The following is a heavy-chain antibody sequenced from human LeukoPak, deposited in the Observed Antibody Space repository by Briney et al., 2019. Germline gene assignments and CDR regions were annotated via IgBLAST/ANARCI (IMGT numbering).Heavy chain of an antibody. CDR1: GYTFTSYG. J-gene: IGHJ6*03. CDR3: AVSTVPGYYYYYMDV. V-gene: IGHV1-18*01. CDR2: ISAYNGNT. D-gene: IGHD3-16*01. Sequence: ASVKVSCKASGYTFTSYGISWVRQAPGQGLEWMGWISAYNGNTNYAQKLQGRVTMTTDTSTSTAYMELRSLRSDDTAVYYCAVSTVPGYYYYYMDVWGKGTTVTVSS.